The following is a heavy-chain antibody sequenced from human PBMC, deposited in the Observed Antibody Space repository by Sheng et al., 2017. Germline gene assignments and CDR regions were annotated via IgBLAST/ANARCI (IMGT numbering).Heavy chain of an antibody. V-gene: IGHV4-34*01. D-gene: IGHD1-26*01. CDR3: ARGQGSGSHYYFDY. J-gene: IGHJ4*02. CDR1: GGSFSGYY. Sequence: QVQLQQWGAGLLKPSETLSLTCAVYGGSFSGYYWSWIRQPPGKGLEWIGEINHSGSTNYNPSLKSRVTISVDTSKNQFSLKLSSVTAADTAVYYCARGQGSGSHYYFDYWGQGTLVTVSS. CDR2: INHSGST.